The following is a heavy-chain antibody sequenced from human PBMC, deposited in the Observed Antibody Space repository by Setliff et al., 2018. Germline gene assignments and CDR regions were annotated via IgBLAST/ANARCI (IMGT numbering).Heavy chain of an antibody. J-gene: IGHJ5*02. D-gene: IGHD2-15*01. CDR3: ARDLFRNSGGLYS. CDR1: GFTISGYA. CDR2: IKDSDYST. V-gene: IGHV3-23*01. Sequence: GGSLRLSCVGSGFTISGYAMTWVRQVPGKGLEWISSIKDSDYSTYYADSVKGRFTIFRDNSKNTLYLQMSSLRPDDAALYYCARDLFRNSGGLYSWGQGTLVTVSS.